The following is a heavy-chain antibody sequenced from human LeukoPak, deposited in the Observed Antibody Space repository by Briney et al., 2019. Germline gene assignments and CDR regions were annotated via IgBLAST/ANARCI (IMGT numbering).Heavy chain of an antibody. D-gene: IGHD2-15*01. V-gene: IGHV4-61*05. J-gene: IGHJ4*02. CDR2: IYHSGST. CDR3: ATNSIGYCSGGSCYQVSDY. Sequence: SETLSLTCIVSVGSISSGDYYWSWIRQPPGKGLEWIGEIYHSGSTNYNPSLKSRVTISVDKSKKQFSLKLSSVTAADTAVYYCATNSIGYCSGGSCYQVSDYWGQGTLVTVSS. CDR1: VGSISSGDYY.